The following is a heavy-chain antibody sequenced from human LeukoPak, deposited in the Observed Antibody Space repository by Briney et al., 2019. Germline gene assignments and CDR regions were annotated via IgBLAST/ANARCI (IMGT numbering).Heavy chain of an antibody. Sequence: SETLSLTCTVSGGSITSSSYSWGWLRQPPGKGLEWIGSIYYSGSTYYNPSLKSRVTISVDTSKNQFSLRLSSVTAADTAVYYCARGIYYDFWSGYTPFDYWGQGTLVTVSS. CDR2: IYYSGST. V-gene: IGHV4-39*07. D-gene: IGHD3-3*01. CDR3: ARGIYYDFWSGYTPFDY. CDR1: GGSITSSSYS. J-gene: IGHJ4*02.